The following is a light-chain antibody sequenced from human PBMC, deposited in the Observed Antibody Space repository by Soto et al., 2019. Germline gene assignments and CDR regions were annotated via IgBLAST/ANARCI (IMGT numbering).Light chain of an antibody. Sequence: DIQMTQSPSSLSASVEDSVTITCRASQSINIYLSWYQQKPGKAPKLLINVASTLQGGVPSRFSGSGSGTEFTLAISSLQPEDSATYYRQQSFSTPQTFGGGTRVEIK. J-gene: IGKJ4*01. CDR3: QQSFSTPQT. CDR1: QSINIY. V-gene: IGKV1-39*01. CDR2: VAS.